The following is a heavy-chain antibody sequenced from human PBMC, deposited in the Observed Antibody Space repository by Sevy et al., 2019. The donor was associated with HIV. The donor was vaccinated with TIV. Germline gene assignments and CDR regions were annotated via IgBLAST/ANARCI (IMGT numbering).Heavy chain of an antibody. D-gene: IGHD2-15*01. Sequence: ASVKVSCKASGYTFTSYDINWVRQAPGQGLEWMGWMNPNSGNTGYAQKFKGRVTMTRKTSIRTAYMELSRLRFQDTGVYYCARARCRICSGGSCIGIDYWGQGTLVTVSS. CDR1: GYTFTSYD. J-gene: IGHJ4*02. V-gene: IGHV1-8*01. CDR2: MNPNSGNT. CDR3: ARARCRICSGGSCIGIDY.